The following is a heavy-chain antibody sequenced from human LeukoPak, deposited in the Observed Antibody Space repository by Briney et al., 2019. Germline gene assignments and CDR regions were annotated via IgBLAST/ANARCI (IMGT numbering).Heavy chain of an antibody. D-gene: IGHD3-22*01. CDR1: GYTFTSYY. Sequence: GASVKVSCKASGYTFTSYYMHWVRQAPGQGLEWMGIINPSGGSTSYAQKFQGRVTMTRDTSTSTVYMELSSLRSEDTAVYYCAREGMYYYDSSGYLPIDYWGQGTLVTVSS. V-gene: IGHV1-46*01. CDR3: AREGMYYYDSSGYLPIDY. CDR2: INPSGGST. J-gene: IGHJ4*02.